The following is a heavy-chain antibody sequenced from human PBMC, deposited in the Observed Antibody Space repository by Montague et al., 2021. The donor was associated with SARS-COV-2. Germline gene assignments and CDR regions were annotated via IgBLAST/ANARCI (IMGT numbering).Heavy chain of an antibody. CDR3: ARDLGGAYYFDY. V-gene: IGHV4-61*02. CDR1: GGSINSGNYY. CDR2: IYTSGST. J-gene: IGHJ4*02. Sequence: TLSLTCTVSGGSINSGNYYWSWIRQPAGKGLEWIGRIYTSGSTNYNPSLKSRVTISVDTSKNQFSLKLNSVTAADTAVYYCARDLGGAYYFDYWGQGTLVTASS. D-gene: IGHD3-16*01.